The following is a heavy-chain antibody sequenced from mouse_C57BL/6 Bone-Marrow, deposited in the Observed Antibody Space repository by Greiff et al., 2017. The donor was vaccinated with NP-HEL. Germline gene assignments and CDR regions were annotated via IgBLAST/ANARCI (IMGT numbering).Heavy chain of an antibody. CDR1: GYTFTSYW. V-gene: IGHV1-69*01. CDR2: IDPSDSYT. J-gene: IGHJ2*01. CDR3: AREEDSSGYSDFDY. Sequence: VQLQQPGAELVMPGASVKLSCKASGYTFTSYWMHWVKQRPGQGLEWIGEIDPSDSYTNYNQKFKGKATLTVDKSSSTAYMQLSSLTSEDSAVYYCAREEDSSGYSDFDYWGQGTTLTVSS. D-gene: IGHD3-2*02.